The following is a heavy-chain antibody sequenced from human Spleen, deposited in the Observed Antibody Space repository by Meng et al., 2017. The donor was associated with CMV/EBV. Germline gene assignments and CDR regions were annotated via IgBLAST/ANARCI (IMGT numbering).Heavy chain of an antibody. CDR1: GFTFSSYA. J-gene: IGHJ4*02. D-gene: IGHD2-15*01. CDR2: IRYDGSNK. Sequence: GESLKISCAASGFTFSSYAMSWVRQAPGKGLEWVAFIRYDGSNKYYADSVKGRFTSSRDNSKNTLYLQMNSLRAEDTALYYCASAVAAIFDYWGQGTLVTVSS. CDR3: ASAVAAIFDY. V-gene: IGHV3-30*02.